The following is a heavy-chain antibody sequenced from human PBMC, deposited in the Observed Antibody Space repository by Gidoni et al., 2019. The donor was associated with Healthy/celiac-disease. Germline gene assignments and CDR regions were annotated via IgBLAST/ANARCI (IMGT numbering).Heavy chain of an antibody. CDR2: INHSGST. V-gene: IGHV4-34*01. Sequence: QVQLQQWGAGLLKPSETLSLTCAVHGGSFCGYYWRWIRQPPGKVLEWIGEINHSGSTNDNPSLKSRVTISVDTSKNQFSLKLSSVTAADTAVYYCARPAAMGYYYYYYMDVWGKGTTVTVSS. D-gene: IGHD2-2*01. CDR3: ARPAAMGYYYYYYMDV. J-gene: IGHJ6*03. CDR1: GGSFCGYY.